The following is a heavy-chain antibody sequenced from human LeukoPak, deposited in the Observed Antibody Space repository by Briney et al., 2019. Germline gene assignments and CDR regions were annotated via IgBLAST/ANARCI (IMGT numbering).Heavy chain of an antibody. D-gene: IGHD7-27*01. CDR1: GFTFSSYW. Sequence: GGSLRLSCAASGFTFSSYWMHWVRHAPGKGLVWVSRVSGDGSNTFYADSVKGRFTISRDNAKNTLYLQMNSLRAEDTAVYYCARELSTGDWGQGTRVTVSS. CDR3: ARELSTGD. J-gene: IGHJ4*02. CDR2: VSGDGSNT. V-gene: IGHV3-74*01.